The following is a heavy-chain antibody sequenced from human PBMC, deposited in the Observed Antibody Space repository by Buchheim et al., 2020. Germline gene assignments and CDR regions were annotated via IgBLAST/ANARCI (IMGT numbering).Heavy chain of an antibody. J-gene: IGHJ6*02. CDR2: ISYDGSNK. D-gene: IGHD3-3*01. CDR1: GFTFSSYG. V-gene: IGHV3-30*18. CDR3: AKDQYDFWSGYPSSGMDV. Sequence: QVQLVESGGGVVQPGRSLRLSCAASGFTFSSYGMHWVRQAPGKGLEWVAVISYDGSNKYYADSVKGRFTISRDNSKNTLYLQMNSLRVEDTAVYYCAKDQYDFWSGYPSSGMDVWGQGTT.